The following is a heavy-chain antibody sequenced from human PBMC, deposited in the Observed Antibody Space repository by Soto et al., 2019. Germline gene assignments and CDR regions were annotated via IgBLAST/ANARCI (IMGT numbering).Heavy chain of an antibody. CDR1: GFTFSSYA. CDR3: AKGLYSSGWYGDY. D-gene: IGHD6-19*01. CDR2: ISGSGGGT. Sequence: EVQLLESGGGLVQPGGSLRLSCAASGFTFSSYAMIWVRQAPGKGLEWVSAISGSGGGTYYAGSVKGRFTISRDNSKNTLYLQMNSLRAEDTAVYYCAKGLYSSGWYGDYWGQGTLVTVSS. J-gene: IGHJ4*02. V-gene: IGHV3-23*01.